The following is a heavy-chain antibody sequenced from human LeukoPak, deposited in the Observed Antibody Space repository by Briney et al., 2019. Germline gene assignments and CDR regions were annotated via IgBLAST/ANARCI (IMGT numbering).Heavy chain of an antibody. CDR1: GFTFSSYE. CDR3: AREITMVRGIMGYYYGMDV. J-gene: IGHJ6*02. Sequence: GGSLRLSCAASGFTFSSYEMNWVRQAPGKGLEWVSYISSSGSSIYYADSVKGRLTISRDNAKNSLHLQMNSLRAEDTAVYYCAREITMVRGIMGYYYGMDVWGQGTTVTVSS. CDR2: ISSSGSSI. D-gene: IGHD3-10*01. V-gene: IGHV3-48*03.